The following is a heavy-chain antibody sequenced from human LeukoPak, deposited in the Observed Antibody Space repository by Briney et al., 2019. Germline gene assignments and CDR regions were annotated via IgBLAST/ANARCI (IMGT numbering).Heavy chain of an antibody. V-gene: IGHV3-66*01. Sequence: GGSLRLSCAASGFTVSTNYMSWVRQAPGKGLEWVSVINNGGSTYYADSVKGRFTISRDNSKNTLYLQMNSLRAEDTAVYYCARAQAGGDNYYNSGSSPNPHYWGQGTLVTVSS. D-gene: IGHD3-10*01. J-gene: IGHJ4*02. CDR3: ARAQAGGDNYYNSGSSPNPHY. CDR1: GFTVSTNY. CDR2: INNGGST.